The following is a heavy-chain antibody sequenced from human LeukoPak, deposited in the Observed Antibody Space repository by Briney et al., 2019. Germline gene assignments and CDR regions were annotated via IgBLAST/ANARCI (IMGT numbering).Heavy chain of an antibody. J-gene: IGHJ3*02. CDR2: MSNDGSIK. CDR1: GFTFSEYT. CDR3: AREFTIFGVVIQRYDAFDI. D-gene: IGHD3-3*01. Sequence: GGPLSLSLAASGFTFSEYTIHWVRRAPGKGLEWVAVMSNDGSIKKYANSVKGRFTISRDNSKNTLYLQMDSLRAEDTAVYYCAREFTIFGVVIQRYDAFDIWGQGTMVTVSS. V-gene: IGHV3-30-3*01.